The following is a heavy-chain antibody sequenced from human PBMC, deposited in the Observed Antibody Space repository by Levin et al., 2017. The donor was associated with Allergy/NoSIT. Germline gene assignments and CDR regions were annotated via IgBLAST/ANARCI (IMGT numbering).Heavy chain of an antibody. CDR2: ISSSGSTI. CDR3: ARAYDSSGYTFYYYYGMDV. CDR1: GFTFSDYY. Sequence: PGGSLRLSCAASGFTFSDYYMSWIRQAPGKGLEWVSYISSSGSTIYYADSVKGRFTISRDNAKNSLYLQMNSLRAEDTAVYYCARAYDSSGYTFYYYYGMDVWGQGTTVTVSS. V-gene: IGHV3-11*01. J-gene: IGHJ6*02. D-gene: IGHD3-22*01.